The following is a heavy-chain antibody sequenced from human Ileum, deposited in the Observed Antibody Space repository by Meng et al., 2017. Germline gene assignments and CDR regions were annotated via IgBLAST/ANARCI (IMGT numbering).Heavy chain of an antibody. V-gene: IGHV3-15*01. D-gene: IGHD3-16*01. J-gene: IGHJ4*02. Sequence: GQLGGVGGGFVKPGGSLRLSCAASGFTFSDRWMTWVRQAPGKGLEWVGHIQSKADGGTTDYAAPVKGRFTISRDDSKSTLYLQMNSLKTEDTAVYYCTTFYAGYWGQGTLVTVSS. CDR3: TTFYAGY. CDR2: IQSKADGGTT. CDR1: GFTFSDRW.